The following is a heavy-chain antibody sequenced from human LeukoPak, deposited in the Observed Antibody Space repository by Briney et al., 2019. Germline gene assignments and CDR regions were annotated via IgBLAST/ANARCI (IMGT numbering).Heavy chain of an antibody. CDR2: INHSGST. CDR1: GGSFSGYY. CDR3: ARRGRRYCGGDCYWQYRFDY. J-gene: IGHJ4*02. V-gene: IGHV4-34*01. Sequence: PSETLSLTCAVYGGSFSGYYWSWIRQPPGKGLEWIGEINHSGSTNYNPSLKSRVTISVDTSKNQFSMKLSSVTAADTAVYYCARRGRRYCGGDCYWQYRFDYWGQGTLVTVSS. D-gene: IGHD2-21*02.